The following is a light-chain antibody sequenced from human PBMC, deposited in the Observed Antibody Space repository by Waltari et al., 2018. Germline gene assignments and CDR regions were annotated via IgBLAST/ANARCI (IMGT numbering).Light chain of an antibody. CDR3: QHYSNLPLT. J-gene: IGKJ4*01. CDR2: GIS. CDR1: QSVRTD. V-gene: IGKV3-20*01. Sequence: SCRASQSVRTDLAWYQQKPGEAPRLLIFGISRRATNIPDRFSGSGSGTHFTLTISRLEPEDFAVYYCQHYSNLPLTFGGGTKVEIK.